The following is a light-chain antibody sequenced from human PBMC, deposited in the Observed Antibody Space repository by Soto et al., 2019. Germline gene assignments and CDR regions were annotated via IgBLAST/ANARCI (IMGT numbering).Light chain of an antibody. Sequence: DIQMTQSPSSLSASIGDRVAITCQASQDISNFVNWYKHKPGKAPKLLTYDASDLETGVPSRFSGSGSGTDFTFTITNLQPEDVATYYCQQYDSLPFTFGPGTKVDIK. CDR1: QDISNF. CDR3: QQYDSLPFT. CDR2: DAS. V-gene: IGKV1-33*01. J-gene: IGKJ3*01.